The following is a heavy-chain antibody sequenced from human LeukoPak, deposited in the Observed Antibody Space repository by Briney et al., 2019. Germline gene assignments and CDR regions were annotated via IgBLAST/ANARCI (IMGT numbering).Heavy chain of an antibody. CDR1: GFTFTNYW. J-gene: IGHJ4*02. CDR3: ARIYYDSSGQD. V-gene: IGHV3-7*01. D-gene: IGHD3-22*01. Sequence: HTGGSLRLSCAASGFTFTNYWMSWVRQAPGKGLDLVANIKQDGTEKYYVDSVKGRFTISRDNAKNSLYLQMNSLRVEDTAVYYCARIYYDSSGQDWGQGVLVTVSS. CDR2: IKQDGTEK.